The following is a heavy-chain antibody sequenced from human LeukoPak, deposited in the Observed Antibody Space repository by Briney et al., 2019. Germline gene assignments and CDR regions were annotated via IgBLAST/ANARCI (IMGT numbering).Heavy chain of an antibody. J-gene: IGHJ5*02. D-gene: IGHD5-12*01. CDR1: GDSVSNNNAA. Sequence: SQTLSLTCAISGDSVSNNNAAWNWIRQSPSGGLEWLGRTYYRSKWYNDYALFVKSRMTINPDTSRNQFSLQLNSVTPEDTAVYYCAREGIVATSEVWLDPWGQGTLVTVYS. CDR2: TYYRSKWYN. CDR3: AREGIVATSEVWLDP. V-gene: IGHV6-1*01.